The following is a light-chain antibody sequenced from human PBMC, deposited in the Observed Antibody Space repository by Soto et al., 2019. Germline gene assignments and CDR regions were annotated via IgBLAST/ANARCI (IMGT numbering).Light chain of an antibody. V-gene: IGKV2-28*01. CDR3: MQALQTPPT. CDR2: LVS. Sequence: DIVMTQSPLSLPVTPGEPASISCRSSQSLLHSNGYNYLDWYLQKPGQSTQXXIYLVSNRASGVPDRFSGSGSGTDFTLKISSVEAEDVGIYYCMQALQTPPTFGQGTKV. J-gene: IGKJ1*01. CDR1: QSLLHSNGYNY.